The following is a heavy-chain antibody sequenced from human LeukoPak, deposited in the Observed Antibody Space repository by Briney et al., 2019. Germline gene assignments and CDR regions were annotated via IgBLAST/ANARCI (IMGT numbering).Heavy chain of an antibody. CDR1: GYSISSGYY. D-gene: IGHD3-22*01. Sequence: SETLSLTCTVSGYSISSGYYWGWIRQPPGKWLEWIGSIYHSGSTYYNPSLKSRVTISVDTSKNQFSLKLSSVTAADTAVYYCCAKAYDSSGRGVYFDYWGQGTLVTVSS. V-gene: IGHV4-38-2*02. J-gene: IGHJ4*02. CDR2: IYHSGST. CDR3: CAKAYDSSGRGVYFDY.